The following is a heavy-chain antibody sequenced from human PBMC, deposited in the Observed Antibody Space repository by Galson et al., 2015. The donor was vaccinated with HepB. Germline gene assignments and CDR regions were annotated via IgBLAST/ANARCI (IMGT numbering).Heavy chain of an antibody. D-gene: IGHD6-19*01. V-gene: IGHV3-30*18. Sequence: SLRLSCAASGFTVSSNYMHWVRQAPGKGLEWVALISYDGSNKKYADSVKGRFTISRDTSKSTLYLQMNNLRADDTAVYYCAKDRLEVALEFWGQGTLVTVSS. J-gene: IGHJ4*02. CDR3: AKDRLEVALEF. CDR1: GFTVSSNY. CDR2: ISYDGSNK.